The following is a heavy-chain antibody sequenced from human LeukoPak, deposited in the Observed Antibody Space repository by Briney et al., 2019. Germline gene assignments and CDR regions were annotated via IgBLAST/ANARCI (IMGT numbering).Heavy chain of an antibody. V-gene: IGHV4-34*01. D-gene: IGHD3-3*01. CDR3: ARRITIFGVVRGAFDI. CDR2: INHSGST. CDR1: GGSFSGYY. Sequence: SETLSFTCAVYGGSFSGYYWSWIRQPPGKGLEWIGEINHSGSTNYNPSLKSRVTISVDTSKNQFSLKLSSVTAADTAVYYCARRITIFGVVRGAFDIWGQGTMVTVSS. J-gene: IGHJ3*02.